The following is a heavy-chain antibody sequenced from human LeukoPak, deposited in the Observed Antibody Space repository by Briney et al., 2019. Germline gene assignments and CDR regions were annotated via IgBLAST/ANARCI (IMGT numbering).Heavy chain of an antibody. CDR1: GFTFKDYA. V-gene: IGHV3-9*01. D-gene: IGHD6-19*01. CDR2: ISGNSGSI. Sequence: GGSLRLSCAASGFTFKDYAMRWVRRAPGKGLEWLSGISGNSGSIGYAESVKGRFTISRDNAKNSLYLHINRLRTEDTALYYCAKDMYSSGSNGEGYLQHWGQGTLVTVSS. J-gene: IGHJ1*01. CDR3: AKDMYSSGSNGEGYLQH.